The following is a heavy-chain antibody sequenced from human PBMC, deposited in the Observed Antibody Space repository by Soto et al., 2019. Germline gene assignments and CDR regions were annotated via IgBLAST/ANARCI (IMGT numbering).Heavy chain of an antibody. CDR1: GDSYSISTYS. V-gene: IGHV4-30-2*01. CDR2: IYQSGVT. CDR3: AGMPYTSGLRFVP. D-gene: IGHD6-19*01. Sequence: SETLSLTCNMSGDSYSISTYSWSWIRQPPGKALQWIGFIYQSGVTSYNPSLASRVSISLDRSNNQCSLKLKSVTAADTAVYFCAGMPYTSGLRFVPWGLGTPVTVSS. J-gene: IGHJ5*02.